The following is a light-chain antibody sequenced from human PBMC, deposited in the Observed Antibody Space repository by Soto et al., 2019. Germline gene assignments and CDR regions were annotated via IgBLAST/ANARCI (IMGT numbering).Light chain of an antibody. CDR3: QQYGTSPQT. J-gene: IGKJ1*01. CDR1: QSVRSRY. Sequence: EIVLTQSPGTLSLSPGERATLSCRASQSVRSRYLAWYQQKPGQAPRLLIYGSSSRPPGIPDRVSGSGSGTEFTLTISRLEPEDCAVYYCQQYGTSPQTCGQGTKVELK. CDR2: GSS. V-gene: IGKV3-20*01.